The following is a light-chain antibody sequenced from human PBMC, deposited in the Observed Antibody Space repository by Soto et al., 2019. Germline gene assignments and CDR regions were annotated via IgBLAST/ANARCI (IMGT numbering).Light chain of an antibody. CDR1: SSDVGGDNY. Sequence: QSALTQPASVSGSPGQSIAISCTGTSSDVGGDNYVSWYQQHPGNAPKLIIQNVSTLPSGVSDRFSGLKSVNTAALTISCLQAEEGADYYCSSYTTSKTPLVFCGGTKLTV. CDR2: NVS. J-gene: IGLJ2*01. V-gene: IGLV2-14*03. CDR3: SSYTTSKTPLV.